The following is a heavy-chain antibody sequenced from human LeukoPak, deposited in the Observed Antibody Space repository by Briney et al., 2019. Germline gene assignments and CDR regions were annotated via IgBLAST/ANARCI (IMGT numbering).Heavy chain of an antibody. Sequence: TGGSLRLSCAASGFTFSSYSMNWVRQAPGKGLEWVSSISSSSSYIYYADSVKGRFTISRDNAKNSLYLQMNSLRAEDMAVYYCARGFYDSSGYYLLGYWGQGTLVTVSS. D-gene: IGHD3-22*01. V-gene: IGHV3-21*01. CDR1: GFTFSSYS. J-gene: IGHJ4*02. CDR2: ISSSSSYI. CDR3: ARGFYDSSGYYLLGY.